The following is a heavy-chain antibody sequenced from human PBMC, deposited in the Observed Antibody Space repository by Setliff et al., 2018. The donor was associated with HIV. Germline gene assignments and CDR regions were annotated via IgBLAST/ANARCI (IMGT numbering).Heavy chain of an antibody. CDR2: IYYGGTT. Sequence: PSETLSLTCTVSGGSISSRNYYWAWIRQPPGKGLEWIGTIYYGGTTHYNPSLNSRVIISVDTSKNQFSLRLNSVTAADTAVYYCARHSLGNIGDYIRIGAIDIWGQGTMVTVSS. CDR3: ARHSLGNIGDYIRIGAIDI. V-gene: IGHV4-39*01. D-gene: IGHD4-17*01. J-gene: IGHJ3*02. CDR1: GGSISSRNYY.